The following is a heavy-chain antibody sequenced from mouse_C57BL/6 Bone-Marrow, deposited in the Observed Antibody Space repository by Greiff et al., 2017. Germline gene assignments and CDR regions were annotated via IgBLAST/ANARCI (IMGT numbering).Heavy chain of an antibody. CDR2: IDPENGDT. Sequence: EVQLQQSGAELVRPGASVKLSCTASGFNIKDDYMHWVKQRPEQGLEWIGWIDPENGDTEYASKFQGKATITADTSSNTAHLQLSSLTSEDTAVYYCTHYYYGSYYFDYWGQGTTLTVSS. V-gene: IGHV14-4*01. CDR3: THYYYGSYYFDY. CDR1: GFNIKDDY. D-gene: IGHD1-1*01. J-gene: IGHJ2*01.